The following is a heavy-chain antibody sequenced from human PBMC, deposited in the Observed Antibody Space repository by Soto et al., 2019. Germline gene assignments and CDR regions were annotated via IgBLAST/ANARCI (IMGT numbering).Heavy chain of an antibody. D-gene: IGHD3-10*01. CDR2: MNPNSGNT. J-gene: IGHJ5*02. V-gene: IGHV1-8*02. Sequence: ASVKVSCKASGGTFSSYAISLVRQAPGQGLEWMGWMNPNSGNTGYAQKFQGRVTMTRNTSISTAYMELSSLRSEDTAVYYCAREHYGNSAWFDPWGQGTLVTVSS. CDR3: AREHYGNSAWFDP. CDR1: GGTFSSYA.